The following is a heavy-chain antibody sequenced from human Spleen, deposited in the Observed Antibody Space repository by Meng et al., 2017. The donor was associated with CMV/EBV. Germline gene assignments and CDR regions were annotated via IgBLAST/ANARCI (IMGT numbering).Heavy chain of an antibody. D-gene: IGHD1-26*01. CDR2: MNPNGGNT. J-gene: IGHJ6*02. CDR3: ARAGSTSYYSGMDV. Sequence: ASVKVSCKASGYTFTSNDINWVRQATGQGLEWMGWMNPNGGNTGYAQKFQGRVTMTRNTSISTAYMELRSLRSEDTAVYYCARAGSTSYYSGMDVWGQGTTVTVSS. V-gene: IGHV1-8*01. CDR1: GYTFTSND.